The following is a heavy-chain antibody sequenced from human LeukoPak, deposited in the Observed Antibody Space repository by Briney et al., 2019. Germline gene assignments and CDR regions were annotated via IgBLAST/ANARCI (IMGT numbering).Heavy chain of an antibody. CDR1: GFTFSSSD. CDR2: VSGSGGST. CDR3: AKDSTISGVDYFDY. Sequence: GGSLRLSCAASGFTFSSSDMNWVRQAPGKGLEWVSAVSGSGGSTYYADSVKGRFTISRDNSKNTLYLQMNSLRAEDTAIYYCAKDSTISGVDYFDYWGQGTLVTVSS. J-gene: IGHJ4*02. V-gene: IGHV3-23*01. D-gene: IGHD3-3*01.